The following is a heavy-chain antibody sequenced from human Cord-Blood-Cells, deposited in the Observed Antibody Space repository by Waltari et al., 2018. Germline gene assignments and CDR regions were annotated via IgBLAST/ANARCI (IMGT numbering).Heavy chain of an antibody. V-gene: IGHV4-4*07. CDR1: GGPISSYY. Sequence: QVQLQESGPGLVKPSETLSLTCTVSGGPISSYYWSWIRQPAGKGLGWMGRIYTSGSTNYNPSLKSRVTMSVDTSKNQFSLKLSSVTAADTAVYYCARCIAAAGTGWFDPWGQGTLVTVSS. CDR2: IYTSGST. D-gene: IGHD6-13*01. CDR3: ARCIAAAGTGWFDP. J-gene: IGHJ5*02.